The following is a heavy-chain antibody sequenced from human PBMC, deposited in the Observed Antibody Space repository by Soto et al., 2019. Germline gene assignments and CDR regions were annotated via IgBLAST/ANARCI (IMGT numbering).Heavy chain of an antibody. CDR1: GYTFTRYA. Sequence: ASVKVSCKASGYTFTRYAIHWVRQAPGQRQEGMGWVDTGNGNTKYSQKFQGRVTITRDTSANTADMELSSLMSEDTAVYYCARDAKWDPRGVEAQQDHYFDYWGQGTLVTVSS. CDR2: VDTGNGNT. CDR3: ARDAKWDPRGVEAQQDHYFDY. D-gene: IGHD1-26*01. J-gene: IGHJ4*02. V-gene: IGHV1-3*04.